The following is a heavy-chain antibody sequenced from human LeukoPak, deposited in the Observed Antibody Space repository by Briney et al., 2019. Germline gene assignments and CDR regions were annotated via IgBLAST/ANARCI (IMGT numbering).Heavy chain of an antibody. Sequence: GGSLRLSCAASGFTFSSYAMSWVRQAPGKGLEWVSAISGSGGSTYYADSVKGRFTISRDNSKNTLYLQMNSLRAENTAVYYCAKDLGYCSSTSCFVDAFDIWGQGTMVTVSS. V-gene: IGHV3-23*01. J-gene: IGHJ3*02. CDR1: GFTFSSYA. CDR2: ISGSGGST. D-gene: IGHD2-2*01. CDR3: AKDLGYCSSTSCFVDAFDI.